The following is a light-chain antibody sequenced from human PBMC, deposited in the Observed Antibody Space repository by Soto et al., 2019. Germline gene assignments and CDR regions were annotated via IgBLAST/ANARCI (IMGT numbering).Light chain of an antibody. CDR2: TYD. J-gene: IGLJ2*01. CDR1: SSNIGTYT. Sequence: QSVLTQPPSVSGTPGQSITISCSGSSSNIGTYTLNWYQHLPGTAPKLLFSTYDQRPSGVADRFSGSKSGTSASLAISGLHSDDYAHYYCAASDYRVNAVVFAAGTKLTVL. CDR3: AASDYRVNAVV. V-gene: IGLV1-44*01.